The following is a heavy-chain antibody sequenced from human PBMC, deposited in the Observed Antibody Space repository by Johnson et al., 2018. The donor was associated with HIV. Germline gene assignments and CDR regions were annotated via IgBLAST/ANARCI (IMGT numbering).Heavy chain of an antibody. CDR2: ISGGGNT. D-gene: IGHD5-18*01. Sequence: VQLVETGGGLIQPGGSLRLSCAVSDITVSTNYMSWVRQAPGKGLEWVSVISGGGNTYYADSVKGRFTISRDNSKNTLYLQMNSLRAEDTAVYYCAKEYSYGHLEAFDIWGQGTMVTVSS. V-gene: IGHV3-53*02. J-gene: IGHJ3*02. CDR3: AKEYSYGHLEAFDI. CDR1: DITVSTNY.